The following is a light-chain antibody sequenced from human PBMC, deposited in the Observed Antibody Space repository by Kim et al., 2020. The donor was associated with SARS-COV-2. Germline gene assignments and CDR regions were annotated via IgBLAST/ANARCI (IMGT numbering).Light chain of an antibody. CDR3: SSHGSGSTWL. J-gene: IGLJ3*02. V-gene: IGLV2-14*03. CDR1: RDDIGYYNH. Sequence: QSALTQPASVSGSPGQSITNSCTGTRDDIGYYNHVSWYQQYPGKAPKLIIYDVSMGPSGVSDRFSGSKSGNTASLTISGLQPEDEADYYCSSHGSGSTWLFGGGTKVTVL. CDR2: DVS.